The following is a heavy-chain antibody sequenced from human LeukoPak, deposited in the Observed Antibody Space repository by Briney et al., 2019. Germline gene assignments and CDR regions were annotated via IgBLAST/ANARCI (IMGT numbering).Heavy chain of an antibody. CDR1: GFTFSSYG. CDR2: ISYDGSNK. J-gene: IGHJ6*04. Sequence: GRSLRLSCAASGFTFSSYGMHWVRQAPGKGLEWVAVISYDGSNKYYADSVKGRFTIPRDNSKNTLYLQMNSLRAEDTAVYYCAKTPRKDYYYGMDVWGKGTTVTVSS. V-gene: IGHV3-30*18. CDR3: AKTPRKDYYYGMDV.